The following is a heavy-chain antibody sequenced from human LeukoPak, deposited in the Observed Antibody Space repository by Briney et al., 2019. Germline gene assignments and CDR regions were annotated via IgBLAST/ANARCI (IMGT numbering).Heavy chain of an antibody. CDR3: AKDGPAPTFFDY. J-gene: IGHJ4*02. Sequence: GGSLRLSCAASGFTFGSYGMSWVRQAPGKGLEWVSAISGSGGSTYYADSVKGRFTISRDNSKNTLYLQMNSLRAEDTAVYYCAKDGPAPTFFDYWGQGTLVTVSS. CDR2: ISGSGGST. V-gene: IGHV3-23*01. CDR1: GFTFGSYG.